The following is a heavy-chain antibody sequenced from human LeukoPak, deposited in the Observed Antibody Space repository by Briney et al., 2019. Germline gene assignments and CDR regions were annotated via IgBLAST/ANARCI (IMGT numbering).Heavy chain of an antibody. J-gene: IGHJ4*02. V-gene: IGHV4-34*01. D-gene: IGHD4-17*01. CDR2: INHSGST. Sequence: SETLSLTCAVYGGSFSGYYWSWIRQTPGKGLEWIGEINHSGSTNYNPSLKSRVTISVDTSKNQFSLKLSSVTAADTAVYYCARGPVTTFFDYWGQGTLVTVSS. CDR1: GGSFSGYY. CDR3: ARGPVTTFFDY.